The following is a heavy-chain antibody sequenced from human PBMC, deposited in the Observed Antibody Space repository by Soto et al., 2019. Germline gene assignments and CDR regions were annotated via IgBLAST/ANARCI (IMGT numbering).Heavy chain of an antibody. CDR3: ARSQGSSTSLEIYYYYHHGMDV. CDR2: IIPISDTT. CDR1: GGTFSSYA. Sequence: QVQLVQSGAEVKKPGSSVKVSCKASGGTFSSYAISWVRQAPGQGLEWMGGIIPISDTTNYAQKFQGRVTITADESTSTAYMELSSLRSEDTAVYYCARSQGSSTSLEIYYYYHHGMDVWGQGTTVTVSS. V-gene: IGHV1-69*01. D-gene: IGHD2-2*01. J-gene: IGHJ6*02.